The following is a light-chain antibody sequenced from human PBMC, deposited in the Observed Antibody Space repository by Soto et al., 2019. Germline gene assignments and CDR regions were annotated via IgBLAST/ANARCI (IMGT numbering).Light chain of an antibody. Sequence: SYELTQPPSVSVSPGQTARITCSGDALPKQYAYWYQQKPGQAPVLVIYKDSERPSGIPERFSGSSSGTTVTLTIRGVQAEDEADDYCQSADSSGTSLVFGGGTKLTVL. J-gene: IGLJ2*01. V-gene: IGLV3-25*03. CDR2: KDS. CDR3: QSADSSGTSLV. CDR1: ALPKQY.